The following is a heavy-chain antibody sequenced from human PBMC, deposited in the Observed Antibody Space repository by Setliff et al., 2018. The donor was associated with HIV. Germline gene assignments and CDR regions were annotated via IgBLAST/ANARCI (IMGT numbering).Heavy chain of an antibody. CDR2: FYYNGDS. J-gene: IGHJ4*02. CDR3: ARVPPLKAFGGVISLYYFDY. D-gene: IGHD3-16*02. CDR1: GGSISSYY. Sequence: SETLSLTCTVSGGSISSYYWSWIRQPPGKGLEWIGTFYYNGDSRYNPSLKSRVTISVDTSKNQFSLNLNSVTAAATAVYYCARVPPLKAFGGVISLYYFDYWGQGTLVTVSS. V-gene: IGHV4-59*12.